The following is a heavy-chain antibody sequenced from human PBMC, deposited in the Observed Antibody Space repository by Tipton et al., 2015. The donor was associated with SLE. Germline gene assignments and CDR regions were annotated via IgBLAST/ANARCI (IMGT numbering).Heavy chain of an antibody. CDR1: GGSISSSSYY. D-gene: IGHD5-18*01. J-gene: IGHJ4*02. CDR3: AGALDTTMGPFDC. CDR2: IHYSGTT. V-gene: IGHV4-39*07. Sequence: LRLSCTVSGGSISSSSYYWGWIRQPPGKGLEWIGSIHYSGTTYYNPSLESRFTSSVDTSKNQFSLNLNSVTAADTAVYYCAGALDTTMGPFDCWGQGTLVTVSS.